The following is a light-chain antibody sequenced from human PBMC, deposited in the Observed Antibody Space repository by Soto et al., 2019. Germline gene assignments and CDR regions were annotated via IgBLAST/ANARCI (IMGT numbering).Light chain of an antibody. J-gene: IGKJ4*01. Sequence: AILLTQSPSSLSASVGDRLTITCRASQGIRYALAWYQQKPGKPPNLLIYDVSSLESGVSSRFSGSGSGTEFTLTISSLQPDDFATYYCQQYNSYSLFGGGTKVDIK. CDR2: DVS. CDR3: QQYNSYSL. V-gene: IGKV1-13*02. CDR1: QGIRYA.